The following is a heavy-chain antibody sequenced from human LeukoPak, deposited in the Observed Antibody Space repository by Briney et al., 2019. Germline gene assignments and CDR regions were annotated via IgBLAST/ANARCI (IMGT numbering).Heavy chain of an antibody. Sequence: SVKVSCKASGGTFSSYAISWVRQAPGQGLEWMGGIIPIFGTANYAQKFQGRVTITADESTSTAYMELSSLRSEDTAVYYCARGGATSGYDYYYYYMDVWGKGTTVTISS. J-gene: IGHJ6*03. CDR1: GGTFSSYA. CDR2: IIPIFGTA. D-gene: IGHD5-12*01. CDR3: ARGGATSGYDYYYYYMDV. V-gene: IGHV1-69*13.